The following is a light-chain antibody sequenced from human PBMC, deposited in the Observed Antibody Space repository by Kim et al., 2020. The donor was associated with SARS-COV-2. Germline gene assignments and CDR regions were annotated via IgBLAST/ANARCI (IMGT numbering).Light chain of an antibody. CDR3: QQYNSPWT. CDR1: QSNSSW. CDR2: DAS. J-gene: IGKJ1*01. V-gene: IGKV1-5*01. Sequence: GDRVSITCRASQSNSSWLAWYQQKPGKAPKLLIYDASSLESGVPSRFSGSGSGTEFTLTIRSLQPDDFATYYCQQYNSPWTFGQGTKVDIK.